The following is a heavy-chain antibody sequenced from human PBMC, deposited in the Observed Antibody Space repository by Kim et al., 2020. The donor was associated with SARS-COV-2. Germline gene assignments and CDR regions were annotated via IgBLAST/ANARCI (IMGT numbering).Heavy chain of an antibody. Sequence: AVYSVSYSGYYWSWIRQPPGKALEWIGKINHSGSTNYTPSLKSRVTISVDTSKNQFSLKLSSVTAADTAVYYCARRQSFLQAGYFDYWGQGTLVTVSS. CDR3: ARRQSFLQAGYFDY. J-gene: IGHJ4*02. V-gene: IGHV4-34*01. CDR2: INHSGST. CDR1: SVSYSGYY.